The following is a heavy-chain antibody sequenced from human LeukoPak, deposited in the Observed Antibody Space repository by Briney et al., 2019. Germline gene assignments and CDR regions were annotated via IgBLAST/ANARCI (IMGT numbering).Heavy chain of an antibody. CDR2: IIPIFGTA. V-gene: IGHV1-69*05. Sequence: SVKVSCKASGGTFSSYAISWVRQAPGQGLGWMGRIIPIFGTANYAQKFQGRVTITTDESTSTAYMELSSLRSEDAAVYYCAGDSSGWYYFDYWGQGTLVTVSS. D-gene: IGHD6-19*01. J-gene: IGHJ4*02. CDR3: AGDSSGWYYFDY. CDR1: GGTFSSYA.